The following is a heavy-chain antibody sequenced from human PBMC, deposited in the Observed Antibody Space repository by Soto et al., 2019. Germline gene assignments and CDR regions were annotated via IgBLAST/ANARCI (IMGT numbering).Heavy chain of an antibody. CDR1: GYTFTSYG. CDR3: ARALGDYGMDYYYYYGMDV. V-gene: IGHV1-18*04. Sequence: VKVSCKASGYTFTSYGISWVRQAPGQGLEWMGWISAYNGNTNYAQKLQGRVTMTTDTSTSTAYMELRSLRSEDTAVYYCARALGDYGMDYYYYYGMDVWGQGTTVTVSS. J-gene: IGHJ6*02. D-gene: IGHD4-17*01. CDR2: ISAYNGNT.